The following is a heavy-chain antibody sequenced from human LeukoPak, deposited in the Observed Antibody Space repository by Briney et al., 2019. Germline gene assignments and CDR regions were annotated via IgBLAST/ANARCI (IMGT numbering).Heavy chain of an antibody. CDR2: IYDSGST. V-gene: IGHV4-59*12. D-gene: IGHD6-13*01. CDR1: GGSISIYY. J-gene: IGHJ4*02. CDR3: ARVPYSTSWYADY. Sequence: SETLSLTCTVSGGSISIYYWSWIRQPPGKGLEWIGYIYDSGSTNYNPSLKSRVTISVDTSKNQFSLNLSSVTAADTAVYFCARVPYSTSWYADYWGQGILVTVSS.